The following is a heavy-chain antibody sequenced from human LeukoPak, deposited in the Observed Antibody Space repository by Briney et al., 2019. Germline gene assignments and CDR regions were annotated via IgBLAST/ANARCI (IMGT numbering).Heavy chain of an antibody. CDR3: ARDPTLAAGVRHDAFDI. V-gene: IGHV4-4*02. CDR2: IYHSGST. D-gene: IGHD6-13*01. CDR1: GGSISSNNW. Sequence: PSETLSLTCAVSGGSISSNNWWSWVRQPPGKGLEWIGEIYHSGSTNYNPSLKSRVTISVDKSKNQLSLKLSSVTAADTAVYYCARDPTLAAGVRHDAFDIWGQGTMVTVSS. J-gene: IGHJ3*02.